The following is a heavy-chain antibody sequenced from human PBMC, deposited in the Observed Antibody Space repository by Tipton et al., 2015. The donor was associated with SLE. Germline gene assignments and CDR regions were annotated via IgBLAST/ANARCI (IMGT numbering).Heavy chain of an antibody. CDR1: GYSITSGYY. J-gene: IGHJ4*02. CDR2: VYPSGNT. Sequence: TLSLTCAVSGYSITSGYYWGWIRQPPGKGLEWIGNVYPSGNTYYNPSLKSRITLSVDTSKNQFSLKLSSVTAADTAVYYCARVAPTEVFDYWGQGALVTVSS. CDR3: ARVAPTEVFDY. V-gene: IGHV4-38-2*01. D-gene: IGHD1-1*01.